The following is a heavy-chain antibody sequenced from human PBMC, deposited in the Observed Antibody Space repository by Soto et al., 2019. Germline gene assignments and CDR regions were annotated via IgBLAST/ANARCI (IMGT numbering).Heavy chain of an antibody. CDR1: GFSFSSYA. J-gene: IGHJ4*02. Sequence: GGSLRLSCAASGFSFSSYAMSWVRQAPGKGLEWVSAISGSGGSTYYADSLKGRFTISRDNSKNTLYLQMNSLRAEDTALYYWAKDKGNFDWYFDFWGQGTLVTVPS. D-gene: IGHD3-9*01. CDR2: ISGSGGST. V-gene: IGHV3-23*01. CDR3: AKDKGNFDWYFDF.